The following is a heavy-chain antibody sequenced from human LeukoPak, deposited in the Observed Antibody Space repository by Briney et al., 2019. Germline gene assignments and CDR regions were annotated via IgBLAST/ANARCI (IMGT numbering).Heavy chain of an antibody. J-gene: IGHJ4*02. D-gene: IGHD1-26*01. CDR3: AKSGGYGLIDK. CDR2: IYYTGST. Sequence: GSLRLSCAASGFTFSRNSMSWVRQPPGKGLEWIGNIYYTGSTYYNVSLNSRVTISIDTSKNLFSLRLNSMTAADTAVYYCAKSGGYGLIDKWGQGTLVTVSS. CDR1: GFTFSRNS. V-gene: IGHV4-59*04.